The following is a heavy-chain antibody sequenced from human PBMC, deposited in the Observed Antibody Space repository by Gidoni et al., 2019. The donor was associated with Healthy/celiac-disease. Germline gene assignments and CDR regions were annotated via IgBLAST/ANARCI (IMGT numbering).Heavy chain of an antibody. V-gene: IGHV1-8*01. Sequence: QVQLVQSGAEVKKPGASVKVSCKASGYTFPSYDINWVRQATGQGLEWMGWLNPNSGNTGYAQKFQGRVTMTRNTSISTAYMELSSLRSEDTAVYYCARGLSELRFSSNYYYYGMDVWGQGTTVTVSS. CDR1: GYTFPSYD. CDR3: ARGLSELRFSSNYYYYGMDV. J-gene: IGHJ6*02. D-gene: IGHD3-3*01. CDR2: LNPNSGNT.